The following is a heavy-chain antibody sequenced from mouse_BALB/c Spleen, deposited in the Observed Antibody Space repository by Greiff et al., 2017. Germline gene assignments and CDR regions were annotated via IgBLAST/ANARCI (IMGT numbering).Heavy chain of an antibody. V-gene: IGHV5-6-4*01. Sequence: DVKLVESGGGLVKPGGSLKLSCAASGFTFSSYTMSWVRQTPEKRLEWVATISSGGSYTYYPDSVKGRFTISRDNAKNTLYLQMSSLKSEDTAMYYCTRDQARATYAMDYWGQGTSVTVSS. D-gene: IGHD3-1*01. J-gene: IGHJ4*01. CDR1: GFTFSSYT. CDR3: TRDQARATYAMDY. CDR2: ISSGGSYT.